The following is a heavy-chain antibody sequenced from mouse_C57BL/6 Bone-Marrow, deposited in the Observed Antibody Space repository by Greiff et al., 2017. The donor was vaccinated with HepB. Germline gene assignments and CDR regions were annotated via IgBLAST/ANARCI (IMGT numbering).Heavy chain of an antibody. CDR2: IDPETGGT. CDR3: TRGGQEDSSCFAY. V-gene: IGHV1-15*01. J-gene: IGHJ3*01. Sequence: QVTLKESGAELVRPGASVTLSCKASGYTFTDYEMHWVKQTPVHGLEWIGAIDPETGGTAYNQKFKGKAILTADKSSSTAYMELSSLTSEDAAVYYCTRGGQEDSSCFAYWGQGTLVTVSA. CDR1: GYTFTDYE. D-gene: IGHD3-2*01.